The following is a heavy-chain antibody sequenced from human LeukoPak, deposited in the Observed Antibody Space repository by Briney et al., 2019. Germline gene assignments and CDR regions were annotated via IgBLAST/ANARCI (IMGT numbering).Heavy chain of an antibody. CDR3: ARDTPDTAMARFSPSGAFDI. CDR1: GGSISSGDYY. D-gene: IGHD5-18*01. J-gene: IGHJ3*02. Sequence: SQTLSLTCTVSGGSISSGDYYWSWIRQPPGKGLEWIGYIYYSGSTYYNPSLKSLVTISVDTSKNQFSLKLSSVTAADTAVYYCARDTPDTAMARFSPSGAFDIWGQGTMVTVSS. CDR2: IYYSGST. V-gene: IGHV4-30-4*01.